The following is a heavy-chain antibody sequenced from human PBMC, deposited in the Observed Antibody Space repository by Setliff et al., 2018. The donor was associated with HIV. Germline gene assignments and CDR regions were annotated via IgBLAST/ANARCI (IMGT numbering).Heavy chain of an antibody. Sequence: PSETLSLTCKVSGGSISSYYWSWIRQPPGKGLEWIGYIYYSGTTYYAPSLETRLTISVYTSTNQFSLKLTSVTAADTAMYFCAGDSGYPSNWFDPWDQGILVTVSS. CDR1: GGSISSYY. D-gene: IGHD3-22*01. CDR3: AGDSGYPSNWFDP. J-gene: IGHJ5*02. CDR2: IYYSGTT. V-gene: IGHV4-59*04.